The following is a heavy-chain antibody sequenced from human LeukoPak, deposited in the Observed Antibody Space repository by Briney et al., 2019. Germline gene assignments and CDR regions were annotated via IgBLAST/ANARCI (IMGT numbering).Heavy chain of an antibody. CDR3: AREYGDFDY. D-gene: IGHD4-17*01. V-gene: IGHV4-4*07. CDR2: TSRSGST. CDR1: SGSISHYY. J-gene: IGHJ4*02. Sequence: SETLSLTCTVSSGSISHYYWAWIRQPAGKGLEWIGRTSRSGSTNYNPSLKSRVTMSVDTSKNQFSLKLNSVTAADTAVYYCAREYGDFDYWGQGTLVTVSS.